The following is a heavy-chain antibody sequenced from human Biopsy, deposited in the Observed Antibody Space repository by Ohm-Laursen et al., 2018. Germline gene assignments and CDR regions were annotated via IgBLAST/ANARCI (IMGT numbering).Heavy chain of an antibody. Sequence: SLRLSCAASGFTFSNAWMSWVRQAPGKGLEWVGRIRSKPDGGIAEYTAPVKGRFTISRDDSENTVLLQMTSLKTEDTAVYYCTTDLAGYCSSTSCYKAIEFDPWGQGTLVTVSS. V-gene: IGHV3-15*01. D-gene: IGHD2-2*02. CDR2: IRSKPDGGIA. J-gene: IGHJ5*02. CDR1: GFTFSNAW. CDR3: TTDLAGYCSSTSCYKAIEFDP.